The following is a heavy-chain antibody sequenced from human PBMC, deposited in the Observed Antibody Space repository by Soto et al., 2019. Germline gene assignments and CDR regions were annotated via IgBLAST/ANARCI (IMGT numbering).Heavy chain of an antibody. D-gene: IGHD1-1*01. CDR1: GFICSSYD. CDR3: AKATATSGGAFEI. V-gene: IGHV3-23*01. CDR2: ILVGGSP. Sequence: GVSLRLSCAVSGFICSSYDMSWVRQAPGKGLEWVSTILVGGSPHYEDSVKGRFTISRDTSKNTVYLQMNSLTAGDTAVYYCAKATATSGGAFEIYGQGAMVTVSS. J-gene: IGHJ3*02.